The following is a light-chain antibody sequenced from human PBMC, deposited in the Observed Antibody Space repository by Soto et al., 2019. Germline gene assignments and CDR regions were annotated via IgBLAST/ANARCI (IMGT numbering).Light chain of an antibody. V-gene: IGKV1-6*02. CDR3: QQDHSFPFT. CDR2: AAS. Sequence: AIQMTQSPSSLSASVGDRVTITCRASQGITDDLNWYQQKPGKAPKLLIYAASSSQSGVPPRFSGSGSGTDFILTITCLQPEDFATYYCQQDHSFPFTFGVGTKVDIK. CDR1: QGITDD. J-gene: IGKJ4*01.